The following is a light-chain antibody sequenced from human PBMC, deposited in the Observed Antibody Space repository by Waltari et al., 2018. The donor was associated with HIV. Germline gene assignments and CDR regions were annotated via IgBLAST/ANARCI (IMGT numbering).Light chain of an antibody. CDR2: SNT. CDR1: SPNIGSNI. V-gene: IGLV1-44*01. CDR3: AAWDDSLNAWV. J-gene: IGLJ3*02. Sequence: QSVLTQPPSASGTPGQRLSISCSGSSPNIGSNIVNWYQQRPGTAPKLLIYSNTQRPSGVPDRFSGSKSGTSASLAISGLQSEDEADYYCAAWDDSLNAWVFGGGTKLTVL.